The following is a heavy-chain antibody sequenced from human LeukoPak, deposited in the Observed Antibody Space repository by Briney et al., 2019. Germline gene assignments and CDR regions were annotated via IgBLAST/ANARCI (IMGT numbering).Heavy chain of an antibody. J-gene: IGHJ4*02. D-gene: IGHD3-22*01. CDR3: AREIYAAHYDAFDY. CDR2: IWYDGSNK. V-gene: IGHV3-33*08. CDR1: GFTFSSYA. Sequence: GGSLRLSCAASGFTFSSYAMHWVRQAPGKGLEWVAVIWYDGSNKYYADSVKGRFTISRDNSKNTLYLQMNSLRAEDTAVYYCAREIYAAHYDAFDYWGQGTLVTVSS.